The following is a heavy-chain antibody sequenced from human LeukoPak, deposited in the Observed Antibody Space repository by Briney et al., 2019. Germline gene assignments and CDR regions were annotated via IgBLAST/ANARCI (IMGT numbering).Heavy chain of an antibody. Sequence: GGSVRLSCAASGYIFSGYAMRWVRQAPGKGLEWVSTISGSGGSTYYAETVKGRFTISRDNSKSMVSMVMNSLRSDDTAVYYCAKERSCTNDGCHEDFDYWGRGTLVSVSS. J-gene: IGHJ4*02. CDR2: ISGSGGST. CDR3: AKERSCTNDGCHEDFDY. V-gene: IGHV3-23*01. D-gene: IGHD2-8*01. CDR1: GYIFSGYA.